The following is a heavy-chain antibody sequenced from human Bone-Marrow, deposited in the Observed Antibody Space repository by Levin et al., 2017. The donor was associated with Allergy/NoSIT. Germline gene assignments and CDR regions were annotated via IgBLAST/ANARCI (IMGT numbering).Heavy chain of an antibody. CDR2: IHYSGST. CDR1: GDSIRSYY. V-gene: IGHV4-59*08. D-gene: IGHD2-8*02. J-gene: IGHJ6*03. CDR3: SRHLPFCTGGRCYYYFYMDV. Sequence: PSETLSLTCSVSGDSIRSYYWSWIRQLPGKGLEWIGDIHYSGSTKYNPSLESRVTISIDPSKTHFSLKLKSVTAADTAVYYCSRHLPFCTGGRCYYYFYMDVWGKGTTVTVSS.